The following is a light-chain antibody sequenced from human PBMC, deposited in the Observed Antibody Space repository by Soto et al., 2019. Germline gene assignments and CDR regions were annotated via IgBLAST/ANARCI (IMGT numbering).Light chain of an antibody. CDR2: DAS. J-gene: IGKJ1*01. CDR3: QHYNHYWT. Sequence: DIQMTQSPSTLSASVGDRVTITCRASQSIARWVAWYQQKPGKAPKLLIYDASNLESGVPSRSSGSVSGTESTLTLISLQPDDFGTANCQHYNHYWTSDPETNVEIK. V-gene: IGKV1-5*01. CDR1: QSIARW.